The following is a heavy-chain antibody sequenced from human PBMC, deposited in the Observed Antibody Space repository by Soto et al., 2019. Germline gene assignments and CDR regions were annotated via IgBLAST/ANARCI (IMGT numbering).Heavy chain of an antibody. CDR2: IWYDGSNK. CDR3: ARGRNYYDSSDAFDI. V-gene: IGHV3-33*01. CDR1: GFTFSSYG. Sequence: QVQLVESGGGVVQPGRSLRLSCAASGFTFSSYGMHWVRQAPGKGLEWVAVIWYDGSNKYYADSVKGRFTISRDNSKNTLYLQMNSLRAEDTAVYYCARGRNYYDSSDAFDIWGQWTMVTVSS. J-gene: IGHJ3*02. D-gene: IGHD3-22*01.